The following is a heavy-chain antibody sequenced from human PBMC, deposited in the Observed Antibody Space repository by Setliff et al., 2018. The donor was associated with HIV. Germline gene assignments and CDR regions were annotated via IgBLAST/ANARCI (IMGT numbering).Heavy chain of an antibody. CDR2: IIPMFRAS. CDR3: ARVPEVPISGLITSWGAFDV. Sequence: ASVKVSCKTFGNNIDRYGISWVRQAPGQGLEWMGGIIPMFRASNFAQNFQGRVTFTADDSTTTVYMEISSLRFEDTAIYYCARVPEVPISGLITSWGAFDVWGQGTMVTVSS. CDR1: GNNIDRYG. V-gene: IGHV1-69*13. J-gene: IGHJ3*01. D-gene: IGHD2-2*01.